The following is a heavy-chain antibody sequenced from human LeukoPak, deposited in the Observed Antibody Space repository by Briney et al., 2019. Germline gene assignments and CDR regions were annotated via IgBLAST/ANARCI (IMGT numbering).Heavy chain of an antibody. V-gene: IGHV3-11*04. CDR2: ISSSGSTI. CDR1: GFTFSDYY. Sequence: GGSLRLSCAASGFTFSDYYMSWIRQAPGKGLEWVSYISSSGSTIYYADSVKGRFTISRDNAKNSLNLEMNSLRAEDTALYHCARDHGSGSTDYFDYWGEGTLVTVSS. J-gene: IGHJ4*02. D-gene: IGHD2-15*01. CDR3: ARDHGSGSTDYFDY.